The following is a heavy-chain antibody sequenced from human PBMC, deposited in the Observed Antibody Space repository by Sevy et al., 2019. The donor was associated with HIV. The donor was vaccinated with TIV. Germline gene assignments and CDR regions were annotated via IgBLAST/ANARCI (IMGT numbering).Heavy chain of an antibody. CDR2: IRYDGINK. J-gene: IGHJ6*02. Sequence: GGSLRLSCAASGFTFSSYGMYWVRQAPGKGLECVAFIRYDGINKHYGDSVKGRFTTYRDNSKNTLYLQMNSLRVEDTAWYYCAKSAGDQLLNYYYGMDVWGQGTTGTGSS. D-gene: IGHD2-2*01. V-gene: IGHV3-30*02. CDR1: GFTFSSYG. CDR3: AKSAGDQLLNYYYGMDV.